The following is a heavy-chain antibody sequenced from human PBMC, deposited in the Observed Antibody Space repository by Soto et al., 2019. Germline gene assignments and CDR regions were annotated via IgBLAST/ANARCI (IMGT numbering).Heavy chain of an antibody. CDR2: IYYSGST. CDR1: GGSISSSSYY. CDR3: GVKAAAGTMDY. Sequence: PSETLSLTCIVSGGSISSSSYYWGWIRQPPGKGLEWIGSIYYSGSTYYNPSLKSRVTISVDTSKNQFSLKLSSVAAADTAVYYCGVKAAAGTMDYWGQGTLVTVSS. J-gene: IGHJ4*02. V-gene: IGHV4-39*07. D-gene: IGHD6-13*01.